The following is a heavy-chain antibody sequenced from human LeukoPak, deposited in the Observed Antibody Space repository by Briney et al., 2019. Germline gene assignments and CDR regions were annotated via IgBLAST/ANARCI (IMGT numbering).Heavy chain of an antibody. CDR2: IRGSDGRT. CDR1: GFTFGTYG. CDR3: AKGGWLDC. Sequence: GGSLRLSGAASGFTFGTYGMTWVRQAPGKGLEWVSGIRGSDGRTYYADSVKGRFTISKDNSKITLYLQMNSLRAEDTAVYYCAKGGWLDCWGRGTLVTVSS. V-gene: IGHV3-23*01. J-gene: IGHJ4*02.